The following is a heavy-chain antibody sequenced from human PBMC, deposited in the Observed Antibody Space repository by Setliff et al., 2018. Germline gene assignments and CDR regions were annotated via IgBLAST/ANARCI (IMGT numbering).Heavy chain of an antibody. CDR2: IYYSGST. D-gene: IGHD5-18*01. V-gene: IGHV4-59*11. J-gene: IGHJ4*02. Sequence: SETLSLTCPVSGGSISSHYWSWIRQPPGKGLEWIGSIYYSGSTNYDPSLKSRVTISVDTSKNQFSLQLSSVTAADTAVYYCARGGVDTAMVYYFDYWGQGTLVTVAS. CDR1: GGSISSHY. CDR3: ARGGVDTAMVYYFDY.